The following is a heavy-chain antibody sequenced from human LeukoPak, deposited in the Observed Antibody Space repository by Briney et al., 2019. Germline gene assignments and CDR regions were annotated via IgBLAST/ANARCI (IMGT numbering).Heavy chain of an antibody. D-gene: IGHD3-10*01. J-gene: IGHJ4*02. CDR3: AKDQRFGDLDDY. CDR1: GFIFNNYA. CDR2: ISGTGVTA. V-gene: IGHV3-23*01. Sequence: GGSLRLSCAASGFIFNNYAMSWVRQAPGKGLEWVSSISGTGVTAYYADSVKGRFAISRDNSKNTLYLQMSSLRAEDTALYYCAKDQRFGDLDDYRGQGALVTVSS.